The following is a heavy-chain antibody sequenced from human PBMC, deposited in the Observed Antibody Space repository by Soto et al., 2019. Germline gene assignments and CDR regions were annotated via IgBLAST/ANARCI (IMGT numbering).Heavy chain of an antibody. CDR3: ARERRTYYYDSSGYYGY. CDR2: INHSGST. CDR1: GGSFSGYY. Sequence: SETLSLTCAVYGGSFSGYYWSWIRQPPGKGLEWIGEINHSGSTNYNPSLKSRVTISVDTSKNQFSLKLSSVTAADTAVYYCARERRTYYYDSSGYYGYWGQGTLVTVSS. J-gene: IGHJ4*02. V-gene: IGHV4-34*01. D-gene: IGHD3-22*01.